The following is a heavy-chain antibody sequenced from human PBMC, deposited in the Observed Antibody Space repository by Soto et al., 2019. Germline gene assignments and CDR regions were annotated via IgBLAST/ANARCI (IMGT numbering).Heavy chain of an antibody. CDR1: GFSLTTSGVG. CDR3: AHWSLRTVVGLVMPTAIYFDS. V-gene: IGHV2-5*02. Sequence: QITLNESGPTVVKPAETLTLTCTFSGFSLTTSGVGVGWIRQSPGKAPEWLALIYWDDDKRYSASLKTRLTVPKDTSENLVVLTMASVDRDDTSKSCCAHWSLRTVVGLVMPTAIYFDSCVLGTPVVVSS. CDR2: IYWDDDK. J-gene: IGHJ4*02. D-gene: IGHD3-3*01.